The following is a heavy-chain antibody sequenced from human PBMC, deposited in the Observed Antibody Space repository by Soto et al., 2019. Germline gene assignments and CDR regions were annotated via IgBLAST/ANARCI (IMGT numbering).Heavy chain of an antibody. CDR2: ISAYNGNT. V-gene: IGHV1-18*04. J-gene: IGHJ6*02. Sequence: ASVKVSCKASGYTFTSYGISWVRQAPGQGLEWMGWISAYNGNTNYAQKLHGRVTMTTDTSTSTAYMELRRLRSDDTAVYSCASRRAVPRPYGMDVWRQGTPLPVSS. CDR1: GYTFTSYG. D-gene: IGHD6-19*01. CDR3: ASRRAVPRPYGMDV.